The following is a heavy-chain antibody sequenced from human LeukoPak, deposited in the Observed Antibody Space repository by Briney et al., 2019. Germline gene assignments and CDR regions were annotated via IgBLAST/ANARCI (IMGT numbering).Heavy chain of an antibody. D-gene: IGHD3-16*01. CDR1: RYKFAYFW. CDR2: IYPGDSDI. V-gene: IGHV5-51*01. CDR3: ARLWGDRSRSDH. Sequence: GESLKISCQGSRYKFAYFWIGWVRQTPGKGLEWMGIIYPGDSDIRYSPSFQGQVTISADTSINTAFLQWSSLKASDTALYYCARLWGDRSRSDHWGQGTLVTVSP. J-gene: IGHJ4*02.